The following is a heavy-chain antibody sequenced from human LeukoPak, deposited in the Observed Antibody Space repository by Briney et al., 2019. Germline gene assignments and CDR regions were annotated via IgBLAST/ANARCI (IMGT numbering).Heavy chain of an antibody. CDR2: IDYSGST. Sequence: SETLSLTCTVSGGSISTYYWSWLRQPPGKGLEWIGYIDYSGSTNYNPSLQSRVTMSVDTSQHQFSLKLSTVPAADTAVYYCSRVGSYCFDYWGQGTLVTVSS. CDR1: GGSISTYY. J-gene: IGHJ4*02. CDR3: SRVGSYCFDY. V-gene: IGHV4-59*01. D-gene: IGHD3-10*01.